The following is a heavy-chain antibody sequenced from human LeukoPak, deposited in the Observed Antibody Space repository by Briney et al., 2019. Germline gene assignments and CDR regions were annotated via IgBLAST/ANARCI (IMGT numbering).Heavy chain of an antibody. J-gene: IGHJ4*02. D-gene: IGHD2-15*01. CDR2: IGGGGGST. CDR1: GFTLSHYA. CDR3: AKGHRYCTSGNCNSAVDY. Sequence: GGSLRLSSSMSGFTLSHYAMSWVRQAAGKGLEWVSTIGGGGGSTDYTDSVKGRFTISRDNSKNTLYLQMNSLGAEDTAVYYCAKGHRYCTSGNCNSAVDYWGQGTLVTVSS. V-gene: IGHV3-23*01.